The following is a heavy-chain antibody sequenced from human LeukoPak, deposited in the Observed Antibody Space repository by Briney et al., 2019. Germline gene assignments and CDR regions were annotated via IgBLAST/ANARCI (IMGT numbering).Heavy chain of an antibody. CDR1: GYTFTGYY. V-gene: IGHV1-2*02. J-gene: IGHJ5*02. CDR3: ARDPASEWFDP. Sequence: ASVKVSCKASGYTFTGYYMHWVRQAPGQGLEWMGWINPNSGVTNYAQKFQDRVTMTRDTSISTAYMELSRLRSDDTAVYYCARDPASEWFDPWGQGTLVTVSS. CDR2: INPNSGVT.